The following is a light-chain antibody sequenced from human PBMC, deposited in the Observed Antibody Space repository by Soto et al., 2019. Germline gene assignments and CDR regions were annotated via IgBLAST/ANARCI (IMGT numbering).Light chain of an antibody. J-gene: IGKJ1*01. CDR2: KAS. Sequence: DIQMTQSPSTLSASVGERVTINFRASQNVGTWLAWYQQKPGKAPNLLIYKASSLESGVPSRFSGSGSGTEFTLTISSLQPDDFATYYCQQYNSYSVTFGQGTKVDIK. V-gene: IGKV1-5*03. CDR3: QQYNSYSVT. CDR1: QNVGTW.